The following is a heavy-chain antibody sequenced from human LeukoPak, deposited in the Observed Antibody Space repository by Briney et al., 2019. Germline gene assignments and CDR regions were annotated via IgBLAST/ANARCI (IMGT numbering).Heavy chain of an antibody. D-gene: IGHD6-19*01. CDR3: ARVDGSGWSRP. CDR1: GVSFSGYY. Sequence: SETLSLTCAVYGVSFSGYYWSWIRQPPGKGLEWIGEINHSGSTNYNPSLKSRVTISVDTSKNQFSLELSSVTAADTAVYYCARVDGSGWSRPWGQGTLVTVSS. J-gene: IGHJ5*02. V-gene: IGHV4-34*01. CDR2: INHSGST.